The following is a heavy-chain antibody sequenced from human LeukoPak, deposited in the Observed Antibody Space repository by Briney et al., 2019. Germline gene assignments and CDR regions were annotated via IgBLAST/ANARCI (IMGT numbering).Heavy chain of an antibody. Sequence: GGSLILSCNASGLSFTTYSMTSARHAPGKGLEWVSILISGSSAIFSADSLKGQLTISRGDAKILLYLGMNNLRAEDTAVYYCARGHTAVTRHFDFGGQGTLVTVSS. CDR3: ARGHTAVTRHFDF. D-gene: IGHD4-17*01. CDR2: LISGSSAI. CDR1: GLSFTTYS. V-gene: IGHV3-21*01. J-gene: IGHJ4*02.